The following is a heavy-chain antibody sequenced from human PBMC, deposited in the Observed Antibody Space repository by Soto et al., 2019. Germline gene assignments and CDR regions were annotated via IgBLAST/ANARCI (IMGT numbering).Heavy chain of an antibody. V-gene: IGHV3-23*01. D-gene: IGHD2-2*01. CDR1: GFTFNSYA. CDR3: ARDSAGSTLPADWFDP. CDR2: ISTSGGST. Sequence: PGGSLRLSCAASGFTFNSYAMAWVRQAPGKGLEWVSAISTSGGSTYYADSVKGRFTISRDNSKNTLHLQMNSLRAEDTAVYFCARDSAGSTLPADWFDPWGQGTLVTVSS. J-gene: IGHJ5*02.